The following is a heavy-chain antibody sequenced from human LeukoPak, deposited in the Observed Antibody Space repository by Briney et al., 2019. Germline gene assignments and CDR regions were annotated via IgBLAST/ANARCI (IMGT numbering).Heavy chain of an antibody. Sequence: GGSLRLSFAAAGFTFTTYWMTWVRHAPGKGLEWVANIKQDGGEKYYVDSVKGRFTISRDNAQNSLSLQMNSLRAEDTAVYYCARDQGYCTSATCRGDAFDVWGQGSMVSVSS. V-gene: IGHV3-7*03. CDR2: IKQDGGEK. CDR3: ARDQGYCTSATCRGDAFDV. D-gene: IGHD2-2*01. CDR1: GFTFTTYW. J-gene: IGHJ3*01.